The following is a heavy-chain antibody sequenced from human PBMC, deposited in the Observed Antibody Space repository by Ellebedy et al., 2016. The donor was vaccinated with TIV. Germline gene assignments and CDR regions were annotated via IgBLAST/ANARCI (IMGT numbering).Heavy chain of an antibody. CDR3: TTDTWDPPC. V-gene: IGHV3-15*01. J-gene: IGHJ4*02. CDR1: GSSVFNAW. D-gene: IGHD1-26*01. Sequence: GESLKISXAASGSSVFNAWMSWVRQAPGKGLEWVGHIRSNTDGGTTDYAAPVKGRFTISRDDSKDTLYLQMNSLKTEDTAVYYCTTDTWDPPCWGPGTRVTVSS. CDR2: IRSNTDGGTT.